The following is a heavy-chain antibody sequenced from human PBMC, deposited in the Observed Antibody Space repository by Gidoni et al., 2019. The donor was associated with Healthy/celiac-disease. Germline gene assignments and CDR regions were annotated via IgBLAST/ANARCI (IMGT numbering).Heavy chain of an antibody. J-gene: IGHJ3*02. Sequence: QVQLQESGPGLVKPSETLSLTCTVSGGSISSYYWSWIRQPAGKGLEWIGRIYTSGSTNYNPSLKSRVTMSVDTSKNQFSLKLSSVTAADTAVYYCARDEVVITHDAFDIWGQGTMVTVSS. D-gene: IGHD3-22*01. CDR3: ARDEVVITHDAFDI. CDR2: IYTSGST. CDR1: GGSISSYY. V-gene: IGHV4-4*07.